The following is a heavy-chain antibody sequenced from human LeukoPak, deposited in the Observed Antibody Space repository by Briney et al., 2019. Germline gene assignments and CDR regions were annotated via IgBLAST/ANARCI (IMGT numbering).Heavy chain of an antibody. V-gene: IGHV1-18*01. CDR2: ISAYNGNT. Sequence: ASVKVSCKASGYTLTSYDISWVRQAPGQGLEWMGWISAYNGNTNYAQKLQGRVTMTTDTSTSTAYIELRSLRSDDTAVYYCARGPEGMYFDYWGQGTLVTVSS. CDR3: ARGPEGMYFDY. CDR1: GYTLTSYD. J-gene: IGHJ4*02.